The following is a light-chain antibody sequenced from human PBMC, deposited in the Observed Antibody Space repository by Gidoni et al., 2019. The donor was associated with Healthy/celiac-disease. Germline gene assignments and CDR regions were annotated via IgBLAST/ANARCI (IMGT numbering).Light chain of an antibody. J-gene: IGKJ4*01. CDR2: DAS. Sequence: EILLTLSPATLSLSPGERATLSCRASQSVSSYLAWYQQKPGKAPKLLIDDASNRATGVPARFSGSGSGTDFTLTISSLEPEDVAVYYCQQRSNGPLTFGGGTKVEIK. CDR1: QSVSSY. V-gene: IGKV3-11*01. CDR3: QQRSNGPLT.